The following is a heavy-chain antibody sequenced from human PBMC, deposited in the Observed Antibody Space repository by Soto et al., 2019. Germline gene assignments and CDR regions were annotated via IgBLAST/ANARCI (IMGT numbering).Heavy chain of an antibody. Sequence: SDALSLTCTVSGGSISSGDYYWSWIRQPPGKGLEWIGCIYYSGSTYYNPSLKSRVTISVDTSKNQFSLKLSSVTAADTAVYYCARGAEDFGIAANVDPVYYYYGMDVWGQGTTVTVSS. J-gene: IGHJ6*02. CDR3: ARGAEDFGIAANVDPVYYYYGMDV. CDR2: IYYSGST. V-gene: IGHV4-30-4*02. D-gene: IGHD6-13*01. CDR1: GGSISSGDYY.